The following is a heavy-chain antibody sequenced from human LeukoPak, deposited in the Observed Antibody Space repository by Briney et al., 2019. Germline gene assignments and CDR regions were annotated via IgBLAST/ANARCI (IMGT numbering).Heavy chain of an antibody. CDR1: GFTFSSYA. CDR2: ININGGST. J-gene: IGHJ4*02. D-gene: IGHD1-26*01. Sequence: PGGSLRLSCVASGFTFSSYAMHWVRQAPGKGLEYVSAININGGSTYYATSVKGRFTISRDNSKNTLYLQMDSLRAEDTAVYYCARAVGGTIYFDYWGQGTLVTVSS. V-gene: IGHV3-64*01. CDR3: ARAVGGTIYFDY.